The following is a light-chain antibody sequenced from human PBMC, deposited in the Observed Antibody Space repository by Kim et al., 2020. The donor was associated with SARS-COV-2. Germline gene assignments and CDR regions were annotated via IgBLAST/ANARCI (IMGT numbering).Light chain of an antibody. CDR2: DAS. CDR1: QSLSSH. CDR3: QQRSNWPLT. V-gene: IGKV3-11*01. J-gene: IGKJ4*01. Sequence: LSPGERATLSCRASQSLSSHLAWYQQKPGQTPRLLMYDASNRASGIPARFSGSGSGTDFTLTISSLEPEDFAVYYCQQRSNWPLTFGGGTKVDIK.